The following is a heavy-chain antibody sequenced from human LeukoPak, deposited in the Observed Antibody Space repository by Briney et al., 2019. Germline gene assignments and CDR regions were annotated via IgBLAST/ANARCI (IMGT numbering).Heavy chain of an antibody. CDR1: GFTFSSYW. CDR3: ARDRGYRRYYFDY. D-gene: IGHD5-18*01. Sequence: GGSLRLSCAASGFTFSSYWMSWVRQAPGKGLEWVATIRQDGSQKYYVDSVKGRFTISRDNAKNSLYLQMNSLRAEDTAVYYCARDRGYRRYYFDYWGQGTLVTVSS. V-gene: IGHV3-7*01. J-gene: IGHJ4*02. CDR2: IRQDGSQK.